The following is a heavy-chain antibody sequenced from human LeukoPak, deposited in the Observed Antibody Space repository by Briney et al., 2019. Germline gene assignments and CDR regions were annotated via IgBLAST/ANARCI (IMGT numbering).Heavy chain of an antibody. CDR3: ARASLEPYFSSSEGYYYAMDV. CDR1: GGSFNGYY. J-gene: IGHJ6*02. D-gene: IGHD6-6*01. V-gene: IGHV4-34*01. CDR2: INHSGGT. Sequence: SETLSLTCAVYGGSFNGYYWSWIRQPPGKGLEWLGEINHSGGTNYNASLKSRVTISVDTSKKQFSLILSSVTAADTAVYYCARASLEPYFSSSEGYYYAMDVWGQGTTVTVSS.